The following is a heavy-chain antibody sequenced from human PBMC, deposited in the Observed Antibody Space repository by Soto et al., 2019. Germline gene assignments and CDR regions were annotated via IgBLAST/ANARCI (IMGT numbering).Heavy chain of an antibody. J-gene: IGHJ4*02. V-gene: IGHV3-33*01. Sequence: GGSLRLSCAASGFMFSNHGMHWVRQAPGKGLVCVVVIWSDGNNRYYADSVKGRFTISRDISKNTVYLQMNSLRAEDTAVYYCVRGDNWNDEASDYWGQGTLVTVSS. CDR1: GFMFSNHG. CDR3: VRGDNWNDEASDY. CDR2: IWSDGNNR. D-gene: IGHD1-1*01.